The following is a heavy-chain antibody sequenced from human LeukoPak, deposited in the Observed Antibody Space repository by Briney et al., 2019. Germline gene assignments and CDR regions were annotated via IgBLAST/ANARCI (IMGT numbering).Heavy chain of an antibody. CDR2: INPSGGST. J-gene: IGHJ4*02. V-gene: IGHV1-46*01. CDR1: GYTFTSYY. Sequence: ASVKVSCKASGYTFTSYYMHWVRQAPGQGLEWMGIINPSGGSTSYAQKFQGRVAMTTDTSTSTAYMELGSLRSDDTAVYYCARGGYSSIWLNDYWGQGTLVTVSS. D-gene: IGHD6-13*01. CDR3: ARGGYSSIWLNDY.